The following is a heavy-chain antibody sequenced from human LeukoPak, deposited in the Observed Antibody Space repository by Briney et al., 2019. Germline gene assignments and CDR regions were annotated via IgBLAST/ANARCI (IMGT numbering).Heavy chain of an antibody. CDR3: VKARDGGYSGSGGFDY. CDR1: VFTFSVCG. Sequence: GRSLRLSCAVSVFTFSVCGMHWVRQAPGKGLEWVAVISYDGSHKYYGDSVKGRFTISRDNSKNTLYLQMSSLRAEDTVVYYCVKARDGGYSGSGGFDYWGQGTLVTVSS. D-gene: IGHD5-12*01. CDR2: ISYDGSHK. J-gene: IGHJ4*02. V-gene: IGHV3-30*18.